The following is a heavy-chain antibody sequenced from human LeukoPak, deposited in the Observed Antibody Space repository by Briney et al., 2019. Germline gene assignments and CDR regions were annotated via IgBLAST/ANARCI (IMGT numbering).Heavy chain of an antibody. CDR2: ICGSGSSK. CDR1: GFTFSRYA. CDR3: AKDYYDSSGPSFDY. Sequence: PGGSLRLSCAASGFTFSRYAMSWVRQAPGRGLEWVSVICGSGSSKYYADSVKGRFTISRDTSKNTLYLQMNSLRAEDTAIYYCAKDYYDSSGPSFDYWGQGTLVTVSS. J-gene: IGHJ4*02. D-gene: IGHD3-22*01. V-gene: IGHV3-23*01.